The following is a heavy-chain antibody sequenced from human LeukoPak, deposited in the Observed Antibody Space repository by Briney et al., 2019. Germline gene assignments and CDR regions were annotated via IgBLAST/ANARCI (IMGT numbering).Heavy chain of an antibody. D-gene: IGHD3-22*01. CDR2: IYYSGST. J-gene: IGHJ4*02. CDR1: GGSISSGDYY. CDR3: AREALSYYSSGPDY. V-gene: IGHV4-30-4*01. Sequence: SETLSLTCTVSGGSISSGDYYWSWIRQPPGKGLEWIGYIYYSGSTYYNPSLKSRVTISVDTSKNQFSLKLSSVTAADTAVYYCAREALSYYSSGPDYWGQGTLVTVSS.